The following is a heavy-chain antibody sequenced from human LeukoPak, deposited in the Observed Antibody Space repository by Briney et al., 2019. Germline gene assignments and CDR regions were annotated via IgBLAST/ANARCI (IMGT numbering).Heavy chain of an antibody. D-gene: IGHD6-19*01. J-gene: IGHJ6*04. Sequence: SGGSLRLSCAASGFTFSSYAMHWVRQAPGKGLEWVAVISYDGSNKYYADSVKGRFTISRDNSKNTLYLQMNSLRAEDTAVYYCARAGAVAGPSLGVWGKGTTVTVSS. CDR1: GFTFSSYA. V-gene: IGHV3-30-3*01. CDR3: ARAGAVAGPSLGV. CDR2: ISYDGSNK.